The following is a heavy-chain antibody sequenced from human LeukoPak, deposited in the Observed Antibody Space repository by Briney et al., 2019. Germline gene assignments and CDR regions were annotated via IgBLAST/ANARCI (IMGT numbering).Heavy chain of an antibody. Sequence: PGGSLRLSCSASGFTFSSYAMHWVRQAPGKGLEYVSAISSNGGSTYYADSVKGRSTIFRDNAKNTLYLQMNSLRAEDTAVYYCVRDLGGRSGHWGQGTLVTVSS. CDR2: ISSNGGST. D-gene: IGHD1-26*01. J-gene: IGHJ4*02. CDR1: GFTFSSYA. CDR3: VRDLGGRSGH. V-gene: IGHV3-64*04.